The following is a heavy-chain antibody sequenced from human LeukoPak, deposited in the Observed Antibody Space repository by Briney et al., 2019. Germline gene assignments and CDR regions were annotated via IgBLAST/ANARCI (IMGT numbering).Heavy chain of an antibody. CDR2: ISYDGSNK. Sequence: GGSLRLSCAASGFTFSSYGMHWVRQAPGKGLEWVAVISYDGSNKYYADSVKGRFTISRDKSKNTLYLRMNSLRAEDTAVHYCAKEGRQYSSSWYPYFDYWGQGTLVTVSS. D-gene: IGHD6-13*01. CDR3: AKEGRQYSSSWYPYFDY. J-gene: IGHJ4*02. V-gene: IGHV3-30*18. CDR1: GFTFSSYG.